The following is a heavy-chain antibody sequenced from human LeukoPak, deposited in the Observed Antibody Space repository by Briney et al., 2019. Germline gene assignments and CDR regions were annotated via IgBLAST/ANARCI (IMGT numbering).Heavy chain of an antibody. V-gene: IGHV4-39*07. CDR1: GGSIRSSSYY. CDR2: IYYTGST. J-gene: IGHJ4*02. D-gene: IGHD3-22*01. Sequence: PSETLSLTCTVSGGSIRSSSYYWGWTRQPPGKGLEWIGNIYYTGSTYYNSSLKSRVTMSVDTSKNQFSLNLSSVTAADTAVYYCARVGGYYDTNGYCDYWDQGTLVTVSS. CDR3: ARVGGYYDTNGYCDY.